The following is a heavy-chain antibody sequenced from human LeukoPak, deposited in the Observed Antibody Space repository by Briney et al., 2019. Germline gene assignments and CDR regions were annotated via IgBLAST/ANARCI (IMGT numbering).Heavy chain of an antibody. J-gene: IGHJ6*02. Sequence: ASVKVSCKASGYTFSSHGLSWVRQAPGQGLEWMGWVNPYNSFANYAQKFQGRVTMTTDPSTSTGYMELRDLRSDDTAFYYCARVLYDARIFYYYLDVWGQGTAVTIS. CDR2: VNPYNSFA. V-gene: IGHV1-18*01. CDR1: GYTFSSHG. D-gene: IGHD3-22*01. CDR3: ARVLYDARIFYYYLDV.